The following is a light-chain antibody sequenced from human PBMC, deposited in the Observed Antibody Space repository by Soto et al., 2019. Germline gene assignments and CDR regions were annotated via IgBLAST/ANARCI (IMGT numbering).Light chain of an antibody. J-gene: IGKJ1*01. CDR1: QSVSSIY. CDR2: GAS. Sequence: EIGLTPFPGAPFFSPGEKATPSFKASQSVSSIYLAWYQQKPGQAPRLLIYGASSRATGIPDRFSGSGSGTDFTLTISRLEPEDFAVYYCQQYGSSRWTFGQGTKVDIK. CDR3: QQYGSSRWT. V-gene: IGKV3-20*01.